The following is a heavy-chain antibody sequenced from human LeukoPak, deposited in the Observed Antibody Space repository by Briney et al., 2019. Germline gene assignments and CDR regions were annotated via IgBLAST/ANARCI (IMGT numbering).Heavy chain of an antibody. D-gene: IGHD1-26*01. CDR1: GFIFSSYS. CDR2: ISSSSSTI. V-gene: IGHV3-48*01. J-gene: IGHJ4*02. Sequence: AGGSLRLSCAASGFIFSSYSMNWVRQAPGKGLEWVSYISSSSSTIYYADSVKGRFTISRDNAKNSLYLQMNSLRAEDTAVYYCAREMGATWDYWGQGTLVTVSS. CDR3: AREMGATWDY.